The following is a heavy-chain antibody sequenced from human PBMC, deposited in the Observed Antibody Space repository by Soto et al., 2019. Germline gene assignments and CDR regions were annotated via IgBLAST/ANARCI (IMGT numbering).Heavy chain of an antibody. D-gene: IGHD6-25*01. Sequence: EVQLVESGGDFVQPGGSLRLSCAGSGFTFSSYEMNWVRQAPGKGLEGVSYISRSGDVIYYADSVKGRFTVSRDNAKNSLYLQMNSLRAADTAFYYWALDVEGGCCSSGFDPWGQGTLVTVSS. CDR2: ISRSGDVI. J-gene: IGHJ5*02. CDR3: ALDVEGGCCSSGFDP. CDR1: GFTFSSYE. V-gene: IGHV3-48*03.